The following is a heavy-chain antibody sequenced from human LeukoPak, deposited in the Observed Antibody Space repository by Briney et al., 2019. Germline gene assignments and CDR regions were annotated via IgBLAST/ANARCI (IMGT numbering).Heavy chain of an antibody. Sequence: SETLSLTCAVYGGSFSGYYWSWIRQPPGKGLEWIGEINHSGSTNYNPSLKSRVTISVNTSKNQFFLKLSSVTAADTAVYYCARGGYCSSTSCYSNWFDPWGQGTLVTVSS. CDR3: ARGGYCSSTSCYSNWFDP. J-gene: IGHJ5*02. CDR2: INHSGST. V-gene: IGHV4-34*01. CDR1: GGSFSGYY. D-gene: IGHD2-2*01.